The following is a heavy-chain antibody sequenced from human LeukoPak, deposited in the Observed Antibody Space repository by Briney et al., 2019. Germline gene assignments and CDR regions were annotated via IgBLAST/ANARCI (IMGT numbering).Heavy chain of an antibody. V-gene: IGHV4-4*07. CDR3: ARILDRDA. CDR2: IHAIGST. CDR1: GGPMRDSN. D-gene: IGHD3-22*01. Sequence: SETLSLTCTVSGGPMRDSNWYWIRHSAATGMEWIGRIHAIGSTNYNPSLKSRVIIPLDTSKNQFSLSLSAVTAADTATYFCARILDRDAWGQGTLVTVSP. J-gene: IGHJ3*01.